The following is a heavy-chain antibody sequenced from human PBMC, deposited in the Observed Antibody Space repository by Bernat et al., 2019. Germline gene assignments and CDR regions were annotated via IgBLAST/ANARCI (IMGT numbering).Heavy chain of an antibody. D-gene: IGHD3-10*01. J-gene: IGHJ6*02. CDR3: ARGFVPLLWFGDRDYYYGMDV. CDR2: IWYDGSNK. Sequence: QVQLVESGGGVVQPGRSLRLSCAASGFTFSSYGMHWVRQAPGKGLEWVAVIWYDGSNKYYADSVKGRFTISRDNSQNTLYLQMNSLRAEETAEYYCARGFVPLLWFGDRDYYYGMDVWGQGTTVSVS. V-gene: IGHV3-33*01. CDR1: GFTFSSYG.